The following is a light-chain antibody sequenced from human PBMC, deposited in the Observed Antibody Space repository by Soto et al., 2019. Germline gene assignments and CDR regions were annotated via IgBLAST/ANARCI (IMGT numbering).Light chain of an antibody. Sequence: DIQMTQPPSSLSASVVDRVTITCRASQRISSYLNWYQQKPGKAPRLLIYAASSLQSGVPSRFGRGGSGADFTGTIGSLEPEDFATYYCQQSYSTLYTFGQGTKLEIK. J-gene: IGKJ2*01. CDR3: QQSYSTLYT. CDR2: AAS. V-gene: IGKV1-39*01. CDR1: QRISSY.